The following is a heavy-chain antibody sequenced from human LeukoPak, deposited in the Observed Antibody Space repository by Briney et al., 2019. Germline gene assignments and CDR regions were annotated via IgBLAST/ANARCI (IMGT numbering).Heavy chain of an antibody. CDR1: GGSISSGDYY. D-gene: IGHD1-26*01. J-gene: IGHJ4*02. CDR2: IYYSGST. V-gene: IGHV4-30-4*01. Sequence: PSETLSLTCTVSGGSISSGDYYWSWIRQPPGKGLEWIGYIYYSGSTYYNPSLKSRVTISVDTSKNQFSLKLSSVTAADTAVYYCASTMGALYYFDYWGQGTLVTVSS. CDR3: ASTMGALYYFDY.